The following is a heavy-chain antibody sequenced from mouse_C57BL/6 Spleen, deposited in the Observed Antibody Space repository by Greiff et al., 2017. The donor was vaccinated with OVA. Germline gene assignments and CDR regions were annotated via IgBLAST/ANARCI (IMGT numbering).Heavy chain of an antibody. V-gene: IGHV2-2*02. Sequence: VQLQQSGPGLVQPSQSLSITCTVSGFSLTSYGVHWVRQSPGKGLEWLGVIWSGGSTDYNAAFISRRSISKKKSKSQVIFKMNSLQANDTAKDYCAREIGCYGSSPFDDWGKGTTLTVSS. CDR1: GFSLTSYG. D-gene: IGHD1-1*01. CDR2: IWSGGST. J-gene: IGHJ2*01. CDR3: AREIGCYGSSPFDD.